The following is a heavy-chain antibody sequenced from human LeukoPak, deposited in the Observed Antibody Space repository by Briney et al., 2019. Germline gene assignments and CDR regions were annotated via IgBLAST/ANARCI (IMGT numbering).Heavy chain of an antibody. V-gene: IGHV4-34*01. Sequence: SETLSLTCAVYGGSFSVYYWSWIRQPPGKGLEWIGELNHSGSTNYNPSLKSRVTISVDTSKNQFSLKLSSVTAADTGVYYCARGLGSASDFADWFDPWGQGTLVTVSS. CDR2: LNHSGST. J-gene: IGHJ5*02. CDR3: ARGLGSASDFADWFDP. CDR1: GGSFSVYY. D-gene: IGHD3-3*01.